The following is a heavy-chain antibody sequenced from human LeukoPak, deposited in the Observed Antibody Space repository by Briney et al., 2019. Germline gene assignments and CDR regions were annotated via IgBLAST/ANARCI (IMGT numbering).Heavy chain of an antibody. V-gene: IGHV1-18*04. CDR3: ARFLSGYFDY. J-gene: IGHJ4*02. D-gene: IGHD2/OR15-2a*01. CDR2: ISAYNGST. CDR1: GYTFTGYY. Sequence: ASVKVSCKASGYTFTGYYMHWVRQAPGQGLEWMGWISAYNGSTNYAQKLQGRVTMTTDTSTSTAYMELRSLRSDDTAVYYCARFLSGYFDYWGQGTLVTVSS.